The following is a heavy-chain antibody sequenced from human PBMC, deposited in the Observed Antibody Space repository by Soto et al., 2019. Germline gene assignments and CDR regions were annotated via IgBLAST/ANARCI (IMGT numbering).Heavy chain of an antibody. D-gene: IGHD6-19*01. V-gene: IGHV1-69*06. CDR2: IIPIFGTA. CDR3: ARVTLVAGILYHSYGMDV. CDR1: GGTFSSYA. J-gene: IGHJ6*02. Sequence: SVKVSCKASGGTFSSYAISWVRQAPGQGLEWMGGIIPIFGTANYAQKFQGRVTITADKSTSTAYMELSSLRSEDTAVYYCARVTLVAGILYHSYGMDVWGQGTTVTVSS.